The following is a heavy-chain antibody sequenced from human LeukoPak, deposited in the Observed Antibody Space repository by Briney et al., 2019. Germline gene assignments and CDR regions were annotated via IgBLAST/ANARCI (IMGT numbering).Heavy chain of an antibody. CDR3: ASANYYDSSGYFGY. Sequence: GGSLRLSCAASGFTVSGNYMSWVRQAPGKGLEWVSVIYSGGSTYYADSVKGRFTISRDNSKNTLYLQMNSLRAEDTAVYYCASANYYDSSGYFGYWGQGTLVTVSS. CDR1: GFTVSGNY. V-gene: IGHV3-53*01. CDR2: IYSGGST. D-gene: IGHD3-22*01. J-gene: IGHJ4*02.